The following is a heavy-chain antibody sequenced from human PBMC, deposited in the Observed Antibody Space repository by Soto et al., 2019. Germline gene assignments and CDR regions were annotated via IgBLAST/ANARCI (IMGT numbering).Heavy chain of an antibody. J-gene: IGHJ6*02. CDR3: AREWSAAGHFYGMDV. CDR1: GDTFTTYD. Sequence: EASVKVSCKASGDTFTTYDINWVRQAPGQGLEWVGWMNTDSDDTRSAQKFRGRLTLTRDKSMRAVYMKLSNLRPDDSAVYYCAREWSAAGHFYGMDVWGQGTTVTVSS. V-gene: IGHV1-8*01. D-gene: IGHD6-13*01. CDR2: MNTDSDDT.